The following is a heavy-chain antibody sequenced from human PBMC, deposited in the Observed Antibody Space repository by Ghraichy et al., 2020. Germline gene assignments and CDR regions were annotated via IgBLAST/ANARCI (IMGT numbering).Heavy chain of an antibody. Sequence: SLNISCTVSGGSISSYYWTWIRQPPGRGLEYIGYISYTGSTDQNPSLKSRLTISVDTSRNQLSLQLSSVTAADTAVYYCARGQSGGYYYDIWGPGTLVTVSS. CDR2: ISYTGST. V-gene: IGHV4-59*08. J-gene: IGHJ3*02. CDR3: ARGQSGGYYYDI. D-gene: IGHD3-22*01. CDR1: GGSISSYY.